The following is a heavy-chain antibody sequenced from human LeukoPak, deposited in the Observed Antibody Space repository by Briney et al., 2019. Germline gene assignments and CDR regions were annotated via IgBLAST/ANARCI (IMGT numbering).Heavy chain of an antibody. J-gene: IGHJ4*02. CDR3: ARVTGYMTEDYFDY. V-gene: IGHV4-39*07. CDR1: GGSISSSSYY. CDR2: IYYSGST. D-gene: IGHD6-13*01. Sequence: SETLSLTCTVSGGSISSSSYYWGWIRQPPGKGLEWIGSIYYSGSTYYNPSLKSRITISVDTSKNQFSLKLSSVTAADTAVYYCARVTGYMTEDYFDYWGQGTLITVSS.